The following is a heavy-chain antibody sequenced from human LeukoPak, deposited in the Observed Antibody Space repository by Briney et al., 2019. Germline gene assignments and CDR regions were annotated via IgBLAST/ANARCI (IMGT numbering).Heavy chain of an antibody. V-gene: IGHV3-7*01. Sequence: GSLRLSCAASGFTFSSHWMSWVRQAPGKGLEWVANIKPDESERYYVDSVKGRFTISRDNAKNSLFLQMNSLRAEDTAVYYCARDFPRAIYCNNTICSPGFDYWGQGTLVTVSS. CDR3: ARDFPRAIYCNNTICSPGFDY. J-gene: IGHJ4*02. CDR1: GFTFSSHW. CDR2: IKPDESER. D-gene: IGHD2-2*01.